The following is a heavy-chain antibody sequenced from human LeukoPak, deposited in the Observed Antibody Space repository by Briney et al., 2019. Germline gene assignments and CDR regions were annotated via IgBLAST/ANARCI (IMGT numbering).Heavy chain of an antibody. CDR1: GFTFSSYS. CDR3: AKDISSWYAANWYFDL. D-gene: IGHD6-13*01. V-gene: IGHV3-21*05. CDR2: ISSSSSYI. J-gene: IGHJ2*01. Sequence: GGSLRLSCAASGFTFSSYSMNWVRQAPGKGLEWVSYISSSSSYIYYADSVKGRFTISRDNAKNSLYLQMNSLRAEDTALYYCAKDISSWYAANWYFDLWGRGTLVTVSS.